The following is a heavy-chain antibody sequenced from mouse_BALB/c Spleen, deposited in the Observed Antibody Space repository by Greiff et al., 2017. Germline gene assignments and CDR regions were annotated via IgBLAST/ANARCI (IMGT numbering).Heavy chain of an antibody. J-gene: IGHJ4*01. CDR1: GFSLTSYG. CDR2: IWSGGST. D-gene: IGHD1-1*01. CDR3: ARPPSTVVEGYAMDY. V-gene: IGHV2-2*02. Sequence: QVQLKESGPGLVQPSQSLSITCTVSGFSLTSYGVHWVRQSPGKGLEWLGVIWSGGSTDYNAAFISRLSISKDNSKSQVFFKMNSLQANDTAIYYCARPPSTVVEGYAMDYWGQGTSVTVSS.